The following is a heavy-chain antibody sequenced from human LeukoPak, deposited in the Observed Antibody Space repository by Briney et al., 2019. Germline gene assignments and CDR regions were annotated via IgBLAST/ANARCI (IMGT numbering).Heavy chain of an antibody. CDR1: GYTFTSYG. CDR3: ARDLSSYSSGYADY. Sequence: ASVKVSCKASGYTFTSYGFSWVRQAPGQGLEWMGWISAYNGNTNYAQKFQGRVTMTTDTSTSTAYMELRSLRSDDTAVYYCARDLSSYSSGYADYWGQGTLVTV. CDR2: ISAYNGNT. D-gene: IGHD3-22*01. J-gene: IGHJ4*02. V-gene: IGHV1-18*01.